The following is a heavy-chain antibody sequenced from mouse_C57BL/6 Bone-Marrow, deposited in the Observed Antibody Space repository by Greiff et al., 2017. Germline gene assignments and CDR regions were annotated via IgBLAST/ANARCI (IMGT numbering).Heavy chain of an antibody. CDR2: ISDGGSYT. Sequence: EVKLMESGGGLVKPGGSLKLSCAASGFTFSSYAMSWVRQTPEKRLEWVATISDGGSYTYYPDNVKGRFTISRDNAKNNLYLQMSHLKSEDTAMYYCASAGSPYAMDYWGQGTSVTVSS. J-gene: IGHJ4*01. CDR3: ASAGSPYAMDY. D-gene: IGHD4-1*01. CDR1: GFTFSSYA. V-gene: IGHV5-4*03.